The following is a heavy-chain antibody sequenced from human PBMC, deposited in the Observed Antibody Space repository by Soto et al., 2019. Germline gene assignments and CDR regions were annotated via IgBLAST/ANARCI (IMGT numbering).Heavy chain of an antibody. Sequence: ASVKVSCKASGYTFTSYTMHWVRQAPGQRLEWMGWINAGNGNTKYSQKFQGRVTITRDTSASTAYMELSSLRSEDTAVYYCARAGLRFLEWPPDPFDIWGQGTMVTVSS. CDR3: ARAGLRFLEWPPDPFDI. D-gene: IGHD3-3*01. J-gene: IGHJ3*02. V-gene: IGHV1-3*01. CDR1: GYTFTSYT. CDR2: INAGNGNT.